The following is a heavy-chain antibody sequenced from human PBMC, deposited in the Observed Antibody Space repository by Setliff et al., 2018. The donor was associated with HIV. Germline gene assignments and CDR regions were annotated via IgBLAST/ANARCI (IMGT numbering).Heavy chain of an antibody. D-gene: IGHD3-3*01. CDR2: ININSWNP. Sequence: ASVKVSCKASGYTFTNYAIHWVRQAPGQGLEWMGWININSWNPTYAQGFAGRFVFSLDTLVRTAYLEISDLRADDTGIYYCARDSSEYFDFSSGDFHYMDVWGKGTTVTVSS. CDR3: ARDSSEYFDFSSGDFHYMDV. V-gene: IGHV7-4-1*02. CDR1: GYTFTNYA. J-gene: IGHJ6*03.